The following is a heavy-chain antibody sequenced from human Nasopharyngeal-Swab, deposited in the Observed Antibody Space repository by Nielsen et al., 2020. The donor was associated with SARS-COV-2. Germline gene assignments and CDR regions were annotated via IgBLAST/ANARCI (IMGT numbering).Heavy chain of an antibody. CDR1: GDSIAYSTFY. V-gene: IGHV4-39*01. Sequence: SETLSLTCTVSGDSIAYSTFYWGWIRQPPGKGLEWIGNIYYNGNTYQNPSLKSRLTIPVDKSKNQFSLQLSSVTAADTAVYYCVRSSSWYYFDYWAQGTQVTVSS. CDR2: IYYNGNT. CDR3: VRSSSWYYFDY. D-gene: IGHD6-13*01. J-gene: IGHJ4*02.